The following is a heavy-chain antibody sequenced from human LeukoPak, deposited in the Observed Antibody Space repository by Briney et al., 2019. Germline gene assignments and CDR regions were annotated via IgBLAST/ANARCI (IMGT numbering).Heavy chain of an antibody. CDR3: AREYFQH. CDR1: GYTFTRYD. Sequence: ASVSVSCTPSGYTFTRYDINRVPQAPGQRVEWMGWMNPNSGNTGYAQRFQGRVTMTRDTSISTAYMELSRLRSDDTAVYYCAREYFQHWGQGTLVTVSS. CDR2: MNPNSGNT. V-gene: IGHV1-8*01. J-gene: IGHJ1*01.